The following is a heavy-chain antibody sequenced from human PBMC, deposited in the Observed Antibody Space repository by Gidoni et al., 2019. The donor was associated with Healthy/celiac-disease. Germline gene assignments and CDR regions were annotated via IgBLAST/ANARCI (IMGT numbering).Heavy chain of an antibody. CDR2: ISSSGSTI. CDR1: GFTFSRYE. Sequence: EVQLVESGGGLVQPGGSLRLSCAASGFTFSRYEMNWVRQAPGKGLEWVSYISSSGSTIYYADSVKGRFTISRDNAKNSLYLQMNSLRAEDTAVYYCARDQPWDLSGYPRRGMDVWGQGTTVTVSS. V-gene: IGHV3-48*03. J-gene: IGHJ6*02. CDR3: ARDQPWDLSGYPRRGMDV. D-gene: IGHD3-22*01.